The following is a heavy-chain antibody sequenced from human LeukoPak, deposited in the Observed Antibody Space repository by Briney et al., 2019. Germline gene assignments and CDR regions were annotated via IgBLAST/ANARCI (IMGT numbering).Heavy chain of an antibody. CDR3: ARGRWETDI. Sequence: PGGSLRLSCAASGFSFSSYNMNWVRLTPGKGLEWVSSITSSSTYTFYADSVKGRFTISRDNAKNSLYLQLNSLRDEDTAVFYCARGRWETDIWGQGTMVTVSS. V-gene: IGHV3-21*01. J-gene: IGHJ3*02. CDR2: ITSSSTYT. D-gene: IGHD1-26*01. CDR1: GFSFSSYN.